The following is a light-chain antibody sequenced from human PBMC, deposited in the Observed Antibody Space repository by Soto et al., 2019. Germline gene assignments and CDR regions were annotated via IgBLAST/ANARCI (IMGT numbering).Light chain of an antibody. Sequence: DIVMTQSPDSLAVSLGERATINCKSSQSVLYSSNNKNYLAWYQQKPGQPPKLLIHWASTRESGVPDRFSGSGSGTDFTLTISSLQAEDVAVYYCQQYFSTLITFGQGTRLEMK. CDR1: QSVLYSSNNKNY. CDR2: WAS. CDR3: QQYFSTLIT. J-gene: IGKJ5*01. V-gene: IGKV4-1*01.